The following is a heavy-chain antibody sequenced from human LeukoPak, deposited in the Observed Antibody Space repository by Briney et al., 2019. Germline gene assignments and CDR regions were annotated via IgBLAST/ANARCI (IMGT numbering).Heavy chain of an antibody. V-gene: IGHV3-23*01. D-gene: IGHD3-22*01. CDR2: ISGSGGST. CDR3: ASQPGSSGYYRPLDY. Sequence: ISGSGGSTYYTDSVKGRFTISRDNSKNTLYLQMNSLRAEDTAVYYCASQPGSSGYYRPLDYWGQGTLVTVSS. J-gene: IGHJ4*02.